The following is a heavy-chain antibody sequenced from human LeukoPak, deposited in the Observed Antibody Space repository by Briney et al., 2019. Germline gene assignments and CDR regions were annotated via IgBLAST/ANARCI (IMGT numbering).Heavy chain of an antibody. J-gene: IGHJ6*02. CDR1: GGTFSSYA. V-gene: IGHV1-69*13. CDR2: IIPIFGTA. Sequence: SVKVSCKASGGTFSSYAISWVRQAPGQGLEWMGGIIPIFGTANYAQKFQGRVTITADESTSTAYMELSSLRSEDTAVYYCARDTSAYYYGMDVWGQGTTVTVSS. CDR3: ARDTSAYYYGMDV.